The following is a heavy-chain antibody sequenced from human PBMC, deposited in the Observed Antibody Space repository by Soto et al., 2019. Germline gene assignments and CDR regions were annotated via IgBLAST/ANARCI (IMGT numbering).Heavy chain of an antibody. CDR1: GGSISGGDYY. CDR2: IYYSGST. D-gene: IGHD2-2*01. Sequence: SETLSLTCTVSGGSISGGDYYWSWIRQPPGKGLEWIGYIYYSGSTYYNPSLKGRVILSVDTSKNQFSLKLNSVTAADTAVYYCARHADCSSISCSYFHYMDVSGNGTTVTVSS. V-gene: IGHV4-30-4*01. J-gene: IGHJ6*03. CDR3: ARHADCSSISCSYFHYMDV.